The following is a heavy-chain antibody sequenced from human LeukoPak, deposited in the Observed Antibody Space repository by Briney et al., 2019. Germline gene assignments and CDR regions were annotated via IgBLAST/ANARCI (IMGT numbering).Heavy chain of an antibody. V-gene: IGHV4-59*01. J-gene: IGHJ6*02. CDR3: AREDPQTTVPEGMDV. Sequence: SETLSLTCTVSGGSISRYYWNWIRQSPGKGLEWIGYIYRSGTTNYNPFLKSRLTISVDTSKNQFSLKLSSVTAADTAVYYCAREDPQTTVPEGMDVWGQGTTVTVSS. D-gene: IGHD4-17*01. CDR1: GGSISRYY. CDR2: IYRSGTT.